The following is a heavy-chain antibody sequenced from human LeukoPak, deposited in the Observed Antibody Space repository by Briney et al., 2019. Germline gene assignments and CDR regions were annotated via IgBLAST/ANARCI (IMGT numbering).Heavy chain of an antibody. CDR3: VRHSETYGMDV. J-gene: IGHJ6*02. CDR2: IYHRGST. V-gene: IGHV4-4*02. Sequence: KTSETLSLTCAVSGGSISSSNWWSWVRQPPGKGLEWIGEIYHRGSTNYNPSLKSRVTTSVDKSKNQFSLKLSSVTAADTAVYYCVRHSETYGMDVWGQGTTVTVSS. CDR1: GGSISSSNW. D-gene: IGHD3-10*01.